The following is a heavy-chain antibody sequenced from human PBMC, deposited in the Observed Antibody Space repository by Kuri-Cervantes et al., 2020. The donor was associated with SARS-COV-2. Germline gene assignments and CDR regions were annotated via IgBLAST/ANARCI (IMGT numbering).Heavy chain of an antibody. D-gene: IGHD2-15*01. V-gene: IGHV3-30*18. CDR2: ISYDGNNK. J-gene: IGHJ4*02. CDR3: AKDQHGIVVVVAAIDY. CDR1: GLTFSNSA. Sequence: GGSLRLSCAASGLTFSNSAMHWVRQAPGSGLEWVALISYDGNNKFYADSVKGRFTISRDNSKNTLYLQMNSLRAEDTAVYYCAKDQHGIVVVVAAIDYWGQGALVTVSS.